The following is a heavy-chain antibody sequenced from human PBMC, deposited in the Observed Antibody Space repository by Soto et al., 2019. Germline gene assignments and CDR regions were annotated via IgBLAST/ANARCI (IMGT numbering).Heavy chain of an antibody. J-gene: IGHJ5*02. CDR2: IYYSGST. Sequence: SETLSLTCTVSGGSINSGYYYWSWIRQPPGKGLEWIGYIYYSGSTYYNPSLKSRVTISLDTSKNQFSLKLSSVTAADTAVYYCAGVARIPASPYNWFDPWGQGTLVTVSS. D-gene: IGHD6-13*01. CDR1: GGSINSGYYY. CDR3: AGVARIPASPYNWFDP. V-gene: IGHV4-30-4*01.